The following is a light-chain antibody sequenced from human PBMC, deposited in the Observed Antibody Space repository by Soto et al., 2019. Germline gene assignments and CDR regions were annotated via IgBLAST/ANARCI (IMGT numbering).Light chain of an antibody. CDR2: QDS. J-gene: IGLJ3*02. CDR3: QAWDSNTGV. CDR1: KLGEKY. V-gene: IGLV3-1*01. Sequence: SYELTQPPSVSVSPGQTASITCSGDKLGEKYACWYQQKAGRSPVLVVYQDSKRPSGIPERFSGSNSGNTATLTISGTQAIDEADYYCQAWDSNTGVFGGGTKVTVL.